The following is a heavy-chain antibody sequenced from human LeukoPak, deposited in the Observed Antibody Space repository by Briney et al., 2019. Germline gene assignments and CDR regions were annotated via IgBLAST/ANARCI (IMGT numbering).Heavy chain of an antibody. V-gene: IGHV4-34*01. CDR1: GGPFDHYY. D-gene: IGHD2-2*02. Sequence: SETLSLTCTVHGGPFDHYYWTWIRQPPGKGLEWIGEINHSGSTNYNPSLKSRVTISVDTSKNQFSLKLSSVTAADTAVYYCARDSRVVPAAISRSYGMDVWGQGTTVTVSS. CDR2: INHSGST. CDR3: ARDSRVVPAAISRSYGMDV. J-gene: IGHJ6*02.